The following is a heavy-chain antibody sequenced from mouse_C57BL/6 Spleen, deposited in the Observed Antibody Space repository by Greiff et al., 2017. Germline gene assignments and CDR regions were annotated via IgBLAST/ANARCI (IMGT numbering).Heavy chain of an antibody. CDR3: AKGGDYDCGFAY. Sequence: LQESGPELVKPGASVKISCKASGYAFSSSWMNWVKQRPGKGLEWIGRIYPGDGDTNYNGKFKGKATLTADKSSSTAYMQLSSLASEDSAVYFCAKGGDYDCGFAYWGQGTLVTVSA. V-gene: IGHV1-82*01. D-gene: IGHD2-4*01. J-gene: IGHJ3*01. CDR2: IYPGDGDT. CDR1: GYAFSSSW.